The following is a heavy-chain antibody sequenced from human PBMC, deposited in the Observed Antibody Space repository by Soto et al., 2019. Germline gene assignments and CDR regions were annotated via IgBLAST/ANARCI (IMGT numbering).Heavy chain of an antibody. V-gene: IGHV3-15*07. CDR2: IKSNTDGGTA. Sequence: PRGSLRPSSAAFAFTFSKACINWVRYAPPQGMDWGGRIKSNTDGGTADYAAPGKGRFPTSRADSKTTLYLQMNSLKTEDTAVYYCTTEGAYGGNPVQHYWGQGTLVTVS. J-gene: IGHJ4*02. CDR1: AFTFSKAC. CDR3: TTEGAYGGNPVQHY. D-gene: IGHD4-17*01.